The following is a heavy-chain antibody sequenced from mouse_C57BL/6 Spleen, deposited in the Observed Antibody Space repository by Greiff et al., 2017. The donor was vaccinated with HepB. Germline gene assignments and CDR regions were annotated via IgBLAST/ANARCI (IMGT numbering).Heavy chain of an antibody. D-gene: IGHD2-4*01. CDR2: IYPGSGST. CDR1: GYTFTSYW. Sequence: QVHVKQSGAELVKPGASVKMSCKASGYTFTSYWITWVKQRPGQGLEWIGDIYPGSGSTNYNEKFKSKATLTVDTSSSTAYMQLSSLTSEDSAVYYCARRGNYYDYDDGLYYAMDYWGQGTSVTVSS. CDR3: ARRGNYYDYDDGLYYAMDY. V-gene: IGHV1-55*01. J-gene: IGHJ4*01.